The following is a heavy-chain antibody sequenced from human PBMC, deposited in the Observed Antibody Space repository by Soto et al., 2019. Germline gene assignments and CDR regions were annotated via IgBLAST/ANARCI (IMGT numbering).Heavy chain of an antibody. D-gene: IGHD3-10*01. V-gene: IGHV4-39*01. Sequence: SETLSLTCTVSGVSISSSSYYWGWIRQPPGKGLEWIGSIYYSGSTYYNPSLKSRVTISVDTSKNQFSLKLSSVTAADTAVYYSYYGSGSYYARLDYWGKGTLVTVSS. J-gene: IGHJ4*02. CDR3: YYGSGSYYARLDY. CDR2: IYYSGST. CDR1: GVSISSSSYY.